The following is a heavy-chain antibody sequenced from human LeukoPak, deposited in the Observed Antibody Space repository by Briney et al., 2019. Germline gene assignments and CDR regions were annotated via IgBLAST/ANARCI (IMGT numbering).Heavy chain of an antibody. CDR2: ISYDGTKK. CDR3: AGSYSYYLDY. CDR1: GFSISSYG. J-gene: IGHJ4*02. V-gene: IGHV3-30*03. D-gene: IGHD2-15*01. Sequence: GGSLRLSCAASGFSISSYGMHWVRQAPGKGLEWVAIISYDGTKKYYADSVNGRFTISRDESENTVFLQMNNLSAEDTAVYYCAGSYSYYLDYWGQGTLVTVSS.